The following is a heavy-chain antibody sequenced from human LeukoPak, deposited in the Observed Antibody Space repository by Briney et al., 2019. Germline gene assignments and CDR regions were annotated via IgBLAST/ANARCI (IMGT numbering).Heavy chain of an antibody. V-gene: IGHV1-8*01. J-gene: IGHJ4*02. CDR3: VRTPPNWGFDY. CDR1: GYTFTRYS. CDR2: MSPNSGDT. Sequence: ASVKVSCKASGYTFTRYSMHWVRQATGQGLEWLGWMSPNSGDTGYAQKFQGRVTMTSDSSISTAYMELSSLRSEDTAIYYCVRTPPNWGFDYWGQGTLVTVSS. D-gene: IGHD7-27*01.